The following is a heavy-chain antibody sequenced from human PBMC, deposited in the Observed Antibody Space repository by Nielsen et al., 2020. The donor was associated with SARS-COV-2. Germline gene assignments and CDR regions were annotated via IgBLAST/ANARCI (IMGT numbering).Heavy chain of an antibody. V-gene: IGHV3-74*01. J-gene: IGHJ4*02. D-gene: IGHD3-16*01. Sequence: GESLKISCAASAFTFSTYWMHWVRQAPGKGLVWVSRINSDGGSTSYADSVKGRFTISRDNAKNTLYLQMNSLRAEDTAVYYCVRGLQVPNGLAHRWGQGTLVTVSS. CDR2: INSDGGST. CDR3: VRGLQVPNGLAHR. CDR1: AFTFSTYW.